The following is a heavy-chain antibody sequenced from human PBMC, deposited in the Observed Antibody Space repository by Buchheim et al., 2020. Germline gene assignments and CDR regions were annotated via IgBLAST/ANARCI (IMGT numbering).Heavy chain of an antibody. D-gene: IGHD3-22*01. CDR2: FSSSSSTI. Sequence: EVQLVESGGGLVQPGGSLRLSCAASGFTFSSYSMNWVRQAPGKGLEWVSYFSSSSSTIYYADSVKGRFTISRDNAKNSLYLQMNSLRAEDTAVYYCAAYYYDSSGTQEFDYWGQGTL. V-gene: IGHV3-48*01. J-gene: IGHJ4*02. CDR1: GFTFSSYS. CDR3: AAYYYDSSGTQEFDY.